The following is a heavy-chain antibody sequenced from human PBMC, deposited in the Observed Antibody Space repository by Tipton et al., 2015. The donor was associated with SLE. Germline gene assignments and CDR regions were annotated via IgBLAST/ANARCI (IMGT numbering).Heavy chain of an antibody. CDR1: GFTFSSYA. CDR3: AKDQSTVTNWFDP. J-gene: IGHJ5*02. CDR2: ISGSGGST. Sequence: SLRLSCAASGFTFSSYAMTWVRQAPGKGLEWVSAISGSGGSTYYADSVKGRFTISRGNSKNTLYLQMNSLRAEDTAVYYCAKDQSTVTNWFDPWGQGTLVTVSS. V-gene: IGHV3-23*01. D-gene: IGHD4-17*01.